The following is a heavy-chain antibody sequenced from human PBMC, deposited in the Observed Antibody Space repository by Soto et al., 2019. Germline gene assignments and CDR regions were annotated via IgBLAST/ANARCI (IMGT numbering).Heavy chain of an antibody. CDR3: ARDYIVVVTAIDYYYYGMDV. J-gene: IGHJ6*02. CDR2: ISYDGSNK. D-gene: IGHD2-21*02. Sequence: PGGSLRLSCAASGFTFSSYAMHWVRQAPGKGLEWVAVISYDGSNKYYADSVKGRFTISRDNSKNTLYLQMNSLRAEDTAVYYCARDYIVVVTAIDYYYYGMDVWGQGTTVTAP. CDR1: GFTFSSYA. V-gene: IGHV3-30-3*01.